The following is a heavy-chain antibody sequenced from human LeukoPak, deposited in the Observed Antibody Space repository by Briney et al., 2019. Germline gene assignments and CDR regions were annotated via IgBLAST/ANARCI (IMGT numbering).Heavy chain of an antibody. V-gene: IGHV1-2*02. CDR3: AGDRTRTGYSSGWYHDY. CDR2: INRNSGGT. Sequence: ASVKVSCKASGYTFTGYYMHWVRQAPGQGLEWMGWINRNSGGTNYAQKFQGRVTMTRDTSISTAYMELSRLRSDDTAVYYCAGDRTRTGYSSGWYHDYWGQGTLVTASS. J-gene: IGHJ4*02. D-gene: IGHD6-19*01. CDR1: GYTFTGYY.